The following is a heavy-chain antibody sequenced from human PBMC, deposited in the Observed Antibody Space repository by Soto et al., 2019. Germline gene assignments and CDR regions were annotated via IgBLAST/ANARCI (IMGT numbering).Heavy chain of an antibody. V-gene: IGHV4-61*01. D-gene: IGHD6-6*01. J-gene: IGHJ4*02. Sequence: SETLSLTCTVSGGSVSSGSYYWSWIRQPPGKGLEWIVYIYYSGSTNYNPSLKSRVTISVDTSKNQFSLKLSSVTAADTAVYYCARDSELVVDYWGQGTLVTVSS. CDR3: ARDSELVVDY. CDR2: IYYSGST. CDR1: GGSVSSGSYY.